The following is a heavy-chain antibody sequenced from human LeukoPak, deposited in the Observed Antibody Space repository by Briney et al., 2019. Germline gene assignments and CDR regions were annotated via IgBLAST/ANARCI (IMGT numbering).Heavy chain of an antibody. V-gene: IGHV4-39*07. CDR3: ARETRPVSIFIYCSGGSCYFFDI. D-gene: IGHD2-15*01. J-gene: IGHJ3*02. Sequence: SETLSLTCTVSGDSISTSNSYWGWIRQPPGKGLEWIGSIYYSGNTYYNASLKSRVTMSVDTSKNQFSLKLSSVTAADTAVYYCARETRPVSIFIYCSGGSCYFFDIWGQGTMVTVSS. CDR1: GDSISTSNSY. CDR2: IYYSGNT.